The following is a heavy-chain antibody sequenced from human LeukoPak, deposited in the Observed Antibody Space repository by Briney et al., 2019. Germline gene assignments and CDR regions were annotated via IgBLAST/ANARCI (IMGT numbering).Heavy chain of an antibody. CDR1: GGSISSYY. Sequence: PSETPSLTCTVSGGSISSYYWSWIRQPPGKGLECIGYIYYSGTTNYNPSLKSRVTISVDTSKNQFSLKLRSVTAADTAVYYCARGGDYLFDYWGQGTLVTVSS. J-gene: IGHJ4*02. CDR2: IYYSGTT. D-gene: IGHD4-17*01. CDR3: ARGGDYLFDY. V-gene: IGHV4-59*01.